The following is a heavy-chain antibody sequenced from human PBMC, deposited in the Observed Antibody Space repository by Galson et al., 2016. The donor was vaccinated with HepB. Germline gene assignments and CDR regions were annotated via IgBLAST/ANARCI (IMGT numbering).Heavy chain of an antibody. D-gene: IGHD6-13*01. CDR3: AKAFPDSSGWYDRRNDAFDV. CDR2: ISYDGSNK. CDR1: GFTFSAHG. Sequence: SLRLSCAASGFTFSAHGMHWVRQAPGKGLEWVVAISYDGSNKDYVDSVKGRFTISRDNSKNTLYLQMNSLRAEDTAVYYCAKAFPDSSGWYDRRNDAFDVWGLGTTVTVTS. V-gene: IGHV3-30*18. J-gene: IGHJ3*01.